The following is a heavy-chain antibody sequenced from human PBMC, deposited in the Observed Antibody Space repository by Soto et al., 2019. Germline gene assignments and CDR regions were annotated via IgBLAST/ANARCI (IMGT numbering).Heavy chain of an antibody. CDR1: GGSFSGYY. V-gene: IGHV4-34*01. Sequence: QVQLRQWGAGLLKPSETLSLTCAVYGGSFSGYYWSWIRQPPGKGLEWIGEINHSGSTNYNPSLKSRVTISVDTSKNQFSLKLSSVTAADTAVYYCARGLTGDAFDIWGQGTMVTVSS. J-gene: IGHJ3*02. CDR3: ARGLTGDAFDI. D-gene: IGHD7-27*01. CDR2: INHSGST.